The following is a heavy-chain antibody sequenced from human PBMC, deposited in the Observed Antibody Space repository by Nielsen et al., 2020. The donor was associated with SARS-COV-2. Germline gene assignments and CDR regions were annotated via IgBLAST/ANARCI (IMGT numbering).Heavy chain of an antibody. V-gene: IGHV3-30*18. Sequence: GGSLRLSCAASGFTFSSYGMHWVRQAPGKGLEWMAVISYDGSNKYYADSVKGRFTISRDNSKNTLYLQMNSLRAEDTAVYYCAKDNYDSSGYGMDVWGQGTTVTVSS. D-gene: IGHD3-22*01. J-gene: IGHJ6*02. CDR3: AKDNYDSSGYGMDV. CDR2: ISYDGSNK. CDR1: GFTFSSYG.